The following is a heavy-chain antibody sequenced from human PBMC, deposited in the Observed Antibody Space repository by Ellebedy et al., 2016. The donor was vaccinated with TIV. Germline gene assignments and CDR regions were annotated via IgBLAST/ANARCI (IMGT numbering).Heavy chain of an antibody. CDR2: ISGGGDKT. V-gene: IGHV3-23*01. CDR3: AKGTSSGFNYDRVGLEY. Sequence: GGSLRLSCAASGFTFSSFAMHWVRQAPGKGLEWLSVISGGGDKTYHADSVKGRFTITRDNSRKMLYLQMDRLRAEDTAVYYCAKGTSSGFNYDRVGLEYWGQGTLVTVSS. J-gene: IGHJ4*02. CDR1: GFTFSSFA. D-gene: IGHD3-22*01.